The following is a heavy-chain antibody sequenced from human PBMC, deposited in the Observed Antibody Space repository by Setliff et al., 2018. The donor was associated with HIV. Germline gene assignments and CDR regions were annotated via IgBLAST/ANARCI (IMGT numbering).Heavy chain of an antibody. CDR1: GYTFSQYG. Sequence: ASVKVSCKSSGYTFSQYGISWVRQAPGQGLEWMGWISTYNGQRNYAQKVQGRVTFTTDTSTSTAYMEVRSLRSDDTAVYYCAREGVREPPSNTLYYGMDVWGQGTTVTVSS. CDR3: AREGVREPPSNTLYYGMDV. CDR2: ISTYNGQR. V-gene: IGHV1-18*01. D-gene: IGHD3-10*01. J-gene: IGHJ6*02.